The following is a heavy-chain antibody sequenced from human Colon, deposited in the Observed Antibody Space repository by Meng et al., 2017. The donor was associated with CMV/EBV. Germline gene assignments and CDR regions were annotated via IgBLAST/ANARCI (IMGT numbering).Heavy chain of an antibody. CDR3: TRDGYNWIPFDS. CDR2: IYSG. J-gene: IGHJ4*02. V-gene: IGHV3-53*01. Sequence: EVQLVDSGGGLIQPGGSTRLSCAASGFTVRCNYITWVRQAPGKGLEWVSLIYSGYYADSVKGRFTISRDNSKNTLYLQMNSLRVEDTAIYFCTRDGYNWIPFDSWGQGTLVTVSS. CDR1: GFTVRCNY. D-gene: IGHD1-1*01.